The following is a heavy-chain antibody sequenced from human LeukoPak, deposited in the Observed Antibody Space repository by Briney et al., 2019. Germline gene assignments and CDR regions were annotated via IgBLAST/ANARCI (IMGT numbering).Heavy chain of an antibody. D-gene: IGHD5-18*01. CDR3: ASYLVSYGYPYFDY. CDR2: IYYSGST. J-gene: IGHJ4*02. V-gene: IGHV4-61*05. CDR1: GGSISSSSYY. Sequence: SETLSLTCTVSGGSISSSSYYWGWIRQPPGKGLEWIGYIYYSGSTNYNPSLKSRVTISVDTSKNQFSLKLSSVTAADTAVYYCASYLVSYGYPYFDYWGQGTLVTVSS.